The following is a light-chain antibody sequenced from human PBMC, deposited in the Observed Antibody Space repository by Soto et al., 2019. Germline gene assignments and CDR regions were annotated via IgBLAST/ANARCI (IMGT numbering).Light chain of an antibody. CDR3: QSYDSSLSGDVV. CDR2: GNS. CDR1: RSNIGAGYD. Sequence: QSVLTQPPSVSGAPGQRVTISCTGSRSNIGAGYDVHWYQQLPGTAPKLLIYGNSNRPSGVPDRFSGSKSGTSASLAITGLQAEDDADYYCQSYDSSLSGDVVFGGGTKLTVL. V-gene: IGLV1-40*01. J-gene: IGLJ2*01.